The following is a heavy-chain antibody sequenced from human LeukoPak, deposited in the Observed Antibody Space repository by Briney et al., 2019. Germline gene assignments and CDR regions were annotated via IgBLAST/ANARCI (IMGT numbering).Heavy chain of an antibody. CDR1: GGTFSSYA. V-gene: IGHV1-69*05. J-gene: IGHJ6*03. D-gene: IGHD4-11*01. CDR3: ARDVATVTIFTSYYYYYMDV. CDR2: IIPIFGTA. Sequence: SVKVSCKASGGTFSSYAISWVRQAPGQGLEWMGGIIPIFGTANYAQKLQGRVTMTTDTSTSTAYMELRSLRSDDTAVYYCARDVATVTIFTSYYYYYMDVWGKGTTVTVSS.